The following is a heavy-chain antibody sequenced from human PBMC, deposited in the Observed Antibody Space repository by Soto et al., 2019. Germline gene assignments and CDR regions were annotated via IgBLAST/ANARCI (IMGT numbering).Heavy chain of an antibody. CDR2: IWYDGSNK. Sequence: QVQLVESGGGVVQPGRFLRLSCAASGFTFSSYGMHWVRQAPGKGLEWVAVIWYDGSNKYYADSVKGRFTISRDNSKNTLYLQMNSLRAEDTAVYYWARDRSFYDFWRGYSIDGMDVWGQGTTVTVSS. CDR1: GFTFSSYG. V-gene: IGHV3-33*01. D-gene: IGHD3-3*01. J-gene: IGHJ6*02. CDR3: ARDRSFYDFWRGYSIDGMDV.